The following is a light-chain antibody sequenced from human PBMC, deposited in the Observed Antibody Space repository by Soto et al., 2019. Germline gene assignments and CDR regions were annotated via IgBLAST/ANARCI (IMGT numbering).Light chain of an antibody. CDR2: DAS. CDR3: QQYNSYSQT. CDR1: QSISSW. Sequence: DIQMTQSPSTLCASVGDRVTITCRASQSISSWLAWYQQKPGIAPKLLIYDASSLESGVPSRFSGSGSGTEFTLTISSLQPDDFATYYCQQYNSYSQTFGQGTKVDIK. V-gene: IGKV1-5*01. J-gene: IGKJ1*01.